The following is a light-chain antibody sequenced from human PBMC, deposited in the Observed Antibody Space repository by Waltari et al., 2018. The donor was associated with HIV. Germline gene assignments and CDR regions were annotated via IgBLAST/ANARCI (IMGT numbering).Light chain of an antibody. CDR3: SSYAGSNNRV. V-gene: IGLV2-8*01. J-gene: IGLJ2*01. CDR2: EVN. CDR1: SSDVGGYNY. Sequence: SALTQPPSASGSPGQSVTISCTGTSSDVGGYNYVPWYQQHPGKAPKLMIYEVNKRPSGVPDRFSGSKSGNTASLTVSGLQAEDEADYYCSSYAGSNNRVFGGGTKLTVL.